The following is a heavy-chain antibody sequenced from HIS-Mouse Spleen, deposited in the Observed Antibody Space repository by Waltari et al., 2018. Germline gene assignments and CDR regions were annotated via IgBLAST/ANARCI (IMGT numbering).Heavy chain of an antibody. D-gene: IGHD6-13*01. CDR3: AREIPYSSSWYDWYFDL. Sequence: QLQLQESGPGLVKPSETLSLTCTVSGGSISSSSYYWGWIRQPPGKGLELIGSIYYSGSTYYNPSLKSRVTRSVDTSKNQFSLKLSSVTAADTAVYYCAREIPYSSSWYDWYFDLWGRGTLVTVSS. V-gene: IGHV4-39*07. CDR1: GGSISSSSYY. J-gene: IGHJ2*01. CDR2: IYYSGST.